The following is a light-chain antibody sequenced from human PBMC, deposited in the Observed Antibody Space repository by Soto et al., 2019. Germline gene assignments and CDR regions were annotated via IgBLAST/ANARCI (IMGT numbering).Light chain of an antibody. CDR1: SSNIGRKS. CDR2: EDD. CDR3: GTWDLSLSTGV. Sequence: QSVLTQPPSVSAAPGQKVTISCSGSSSNIGRKSVSWYQQFPGTFPKLLIYEDDKRPSGIPDRFSGSKSGTSATLAITGLQTGDEADYYCGTWDLSLSTGVFGGGTKLTVL. J-gene: IGLJ3*02. V-gene: IGLV1-51*02.